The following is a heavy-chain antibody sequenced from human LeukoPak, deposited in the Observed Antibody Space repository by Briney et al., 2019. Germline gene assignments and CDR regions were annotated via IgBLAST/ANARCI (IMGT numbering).Heavy chain of an antibody. Sequence: SETLSLTCAVSGYSISSGYYWGWIRQPPGKGLEWIGGIYHSGSTYYNPSLKSRVTISVDTSKNQFSLKLSSVTAADTAVYYCARVLVVVAATSYYYYGIDVWGKGTTVTVSS. CDR3: ARVLVVVAATSYYYYGIDV. CDR1: GYSISSGYY. D-gene: IGHD2-15*01. J-gene: IGHJ6*04. CDR2: IYHSGST. V-gene: IGHV4-38-2*01.